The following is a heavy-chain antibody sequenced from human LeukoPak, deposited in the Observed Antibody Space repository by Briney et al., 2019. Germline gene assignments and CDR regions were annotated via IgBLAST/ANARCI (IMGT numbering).Heavy chain of an antibody. CDR1: GYTFTSYG. V-gene: IGHV1-18*01. Sequence: ASVKVSCKASGYTFTSYGISWVRQAPGQGLEWMGWISAYNGNTNYAQKLQGRVTMTTDTSTSTASMELRSLRSDDTAVYYCARGARPEWIYYYGSGSYPTPFDYWGQGTLVTVSS. CDR3: ARGARPEWIYYYGSGSYPTPFDY. J-gene: IGHJ4*02. CDR2: ISAYNGNT. D-gene: IGHD3-10*01.